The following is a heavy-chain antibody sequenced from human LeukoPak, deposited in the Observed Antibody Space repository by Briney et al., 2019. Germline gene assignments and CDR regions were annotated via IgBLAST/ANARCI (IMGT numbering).Heavy chain of an antibody. CDR2: ISGSGGST. D-gene: IGHD2-15*01. CDR1: GFTVSRDY. V-gene: IGHV3-23*01. J-gene: IGHJ4*02. CDR3: AKRYCSGGSCY. Sequence: GGSLRLSCAASGFTVSRDYMSWVRQAPGKGLEWVSAISGSGGSTYYADSVKGRFTISRDNSKNTLYLQMNSLRAEDTAVYYCAKRYCSGGSCYWGQGTLVTVSS.